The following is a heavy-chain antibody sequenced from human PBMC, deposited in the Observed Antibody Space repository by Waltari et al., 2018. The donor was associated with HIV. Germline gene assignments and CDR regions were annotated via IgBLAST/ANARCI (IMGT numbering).Heavy chain of an antibody. Sequence: EVQLSESGGGLVQPGGSLRRSCTAFGFTFNSFSLEWVRLAPGSGLEWISYISSGSGTIYYADSLKGRFTISRDNAKKSLYLQMNSLRDEDTAVYFCARHSTTSTHFFDYWGQGTLVTVSS. V-gene: IGHV3-48*02. CDR1: GFTFNSFS. CDR3: ARHSTTSTHFFDY. J-gene: IGHJ4*02. CDR2: ISSGSGTI. D-gene: IGHD2-2*01.